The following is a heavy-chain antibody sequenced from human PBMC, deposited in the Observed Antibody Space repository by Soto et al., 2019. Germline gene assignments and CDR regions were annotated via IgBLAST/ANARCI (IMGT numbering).Heavy chain of an antibody. V-gene: IGHV3-23*01. D-gene: IGHD5-18*01. CDR2: ISGSGGST. Sequence: GGSLRLSCAASGFTFSSYAMSWVRQAPGKGLEWVSAISGSGGSTYYADSVKGRFTISRDNSKNTLYLQMNSLRAEDTAVYYCAPDSGCSSGNWFDPWGQGTLVTVSS. J-gene: IGHJ5*02. CDR3: APDSGCSSGNWFDP. CDR1: GFTFSSYA.